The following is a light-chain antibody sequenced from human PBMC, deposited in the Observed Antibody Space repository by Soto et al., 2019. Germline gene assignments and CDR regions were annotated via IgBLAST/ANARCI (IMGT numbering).Light chain of an antibody. CDR3: SSHTSGITRV. CDR2: EVT. V-gene: IGLV2-14*01. CDR1: FSDVGGYDY. J-gene: IGLJ1*01. Sequence: QSALTQPASVSGSPGQSIAISCTGTFSDVGGYDYVSWYQQHPDKAPKLMIYEVTKRPSGVSNRFSGSKSGNTASLTISGLQPEDEADYYCSSHTSGITRVFGSGTKVTVI.